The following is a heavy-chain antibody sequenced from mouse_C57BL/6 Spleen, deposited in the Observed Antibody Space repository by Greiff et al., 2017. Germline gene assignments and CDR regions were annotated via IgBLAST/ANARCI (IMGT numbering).Heavy chain of an antibody. CDR2: IYPGDGDT. J-gene: IGHJ3*01. CDR3: ARWGYNEREAWFAY. CDR1: GYAFSSYW. V-gene: IGHV1-80*01. Sequence: QVQLQQSGAELVKPGASVKISCKASGYAFSSYWMNWVKQRPGKGLEWIGQIYPGDGDTNYNGKFKGKATLTADKSSSTAYMQLSSLTSEDSAVYFGARWGYNEREAWFAYWGQGTLVTVSA. D-gene: IGHD1-3*01.